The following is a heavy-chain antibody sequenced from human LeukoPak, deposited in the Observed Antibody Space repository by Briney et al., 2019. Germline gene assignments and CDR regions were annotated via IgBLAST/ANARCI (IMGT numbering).Heavy chain of an antibody. CDR3: ARVDTAMDRPFDY. Sequence: GGSLRLSCAASGFTFSSYWMHWVRQAPGKGLVWVSRINSDGSSTSYADSVKGRFTISRDNAKNTLYLQMNSLRAEDTAVYYCARVDTAMDRPFDYWGQGTLVTVSS. CDR2: INSDGSST. J-gene: IGHJ4*02. CDR1: GFTFSSYW. V-gene: IGHV3-74*01. D-gene: IGHD5-18*01.